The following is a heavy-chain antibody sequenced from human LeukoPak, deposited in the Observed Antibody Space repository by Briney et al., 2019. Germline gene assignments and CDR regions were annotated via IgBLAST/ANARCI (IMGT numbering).Heavy chain of an antibody. CDR3: ARVSYYYDSSGYSYYFDY. CDR1: GGSISSYY. D-gene: IGHD3-22*01. CDR2: IYYSGST. Sequence: SSETLSLTCTVSGGSISSYYWSWIWQPPGKGLEWIGYIYYSGSTNYNPSLKSRVTISVDTSKNQFSLKLSSVTAADTAVYYCARVSYYYDSSGYSYYFDYWGQGTLVTVSS. V-gene: IGHV4-59*01. J-gene: IGHJ4*02.